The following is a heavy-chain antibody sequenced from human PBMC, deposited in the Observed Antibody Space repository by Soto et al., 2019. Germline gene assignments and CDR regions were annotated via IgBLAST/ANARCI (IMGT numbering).Heavy chain of an antibody. CDR3: AREGSGYNF. CDR1: GGSFSNFG. V-gene: IGHV1-69*13. CDR2: IVPVFGRP. J-gene: IGHJ4*02. D-gene: IGHD5-12*01. Sequence: SVKVSCKASGGSFSNFGISWVRQAPGQGLECMGGIVPVFGRPNYAQRFRGRLTITAXXXXSXXXMXLXXLRSDDTAVYYCAREGSGYNFWGQGTQVTVSS.